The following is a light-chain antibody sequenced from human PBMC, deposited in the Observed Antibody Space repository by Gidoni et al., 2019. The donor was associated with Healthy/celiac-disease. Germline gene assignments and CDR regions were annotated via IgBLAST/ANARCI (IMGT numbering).Light chain of an antibody. V-gene: IGKV3-11*01. J-gene: IGKJ3*01. CDR1: QSVSSY. CDR2: DAS. CDR3: HQRSKWPLT. Sequence: DIVLTQSPATLSLSPGERATLSCRASQSVSSYLAWYQQKHGQSARLLIYDASKRATGIPARLSCSGSGTNFTHTISSIEPEDVAVYYCHQRSKWPLTFGHGTKVDIK.